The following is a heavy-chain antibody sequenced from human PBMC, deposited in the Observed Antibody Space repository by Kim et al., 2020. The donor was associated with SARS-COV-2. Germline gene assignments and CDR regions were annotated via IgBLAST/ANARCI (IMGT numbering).Heavy chain of an antibody. V-gene: IGHV3-9*01. CDR3: AKGSSPYYYYMDV. D-gene: IGHD6-6*01. J-gene: IGHJ6*03. CDR1: GFTFGDYA. CDR2: ISWNSGSI. Sequence: GGSMRLSCAASGFTFGDYAMHWVRQAPGKGLEGVSGISWNSGSIGYADSVKGRFTISRDNAKNSLYMQMNSLGAEDTALYYCAKGSSPYYYYMDVWGKGTPVTVSS.